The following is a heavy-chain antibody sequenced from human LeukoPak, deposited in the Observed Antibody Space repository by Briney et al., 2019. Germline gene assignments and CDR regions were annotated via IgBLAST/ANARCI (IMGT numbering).Heavy chain of an antibody. Sequence: ASVKVSCKASGYTFTSYGISWVRQAPGQGLEWMGWISTNTGNTNSAQKFQARVTMTTDTSTSTAYMELRSLRSDDTAVYYCARDRYGSGWCDYWGQGTLVTVSS. CDR3: ARDRYGSGWCDY. CDR2: ISTNTGNT. J-gene: IGHJ4*02. CDR1: GYTFTSYG. D-gene: IGHD6-19*01. V-gene: IGHV1-18*01.